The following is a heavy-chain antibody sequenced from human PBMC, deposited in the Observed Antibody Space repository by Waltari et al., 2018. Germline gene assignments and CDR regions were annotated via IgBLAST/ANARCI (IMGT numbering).Heavy chain of an antibody. CDR3: ARDHSSSSGGFDY. D-gene: IGHD6-6*01. CDR2: IIPIFGTT. J-gene: IGHJ4*02. V-gene: IGHV1-69*01. Sequence: QVQLVQSGAEVKKPGSSVKVSCKAFGGTFSNYGISWVRQAPGQGLEWMGGIIPIFGTTNYAPNFQGRVTITADESTSTAYMELNSLRAEDTAVYYCARDHSSSSGGFDYWGQGTLVTVSS. CDR1: GGTFSNYG.